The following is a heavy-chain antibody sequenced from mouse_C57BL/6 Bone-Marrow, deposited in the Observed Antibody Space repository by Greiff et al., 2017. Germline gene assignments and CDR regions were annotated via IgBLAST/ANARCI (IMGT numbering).Heavy chain of an antibody. CDR3: ARMIAWFAY. CDR1: GFSLSTFGMG. CDR2: ICWDDDK. V-gene: IGHV8-8*01. Sequence: QVPLKESGPGILQPSPTLSLSCSSSGFSLSTFGMGVGWLRPPSGKGLEWLAHICWDDDKYYNPVLKSRITISKDTSKTQVFLKIANVDTADTATYYCARMIAWFAYWGQGTRVTVSA. J-gene: IGHJ3*01.